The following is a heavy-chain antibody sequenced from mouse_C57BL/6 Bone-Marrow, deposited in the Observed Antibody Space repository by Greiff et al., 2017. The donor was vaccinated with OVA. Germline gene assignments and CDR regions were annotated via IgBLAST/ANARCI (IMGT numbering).Heavy chain of an antibody. V-gene: IGHV1-76*01. Sequence: VKVVESGAELVRPGASVKLSCKASGYTFTDYYINWVKQRPGQGLEWIARIYPGSGNTYYNEKFKGKATLTAEKSSSTAYMQLSSLTSEDSAVYFCARSASLLFSHWGQGTLVTVSA. CDR1: GYTFTDYY. CDR3: ARSASLLFSH. D-gene: IGHD6-1*01. J-gene: IGHJ3*01. CDR2: IYPGSGNT.